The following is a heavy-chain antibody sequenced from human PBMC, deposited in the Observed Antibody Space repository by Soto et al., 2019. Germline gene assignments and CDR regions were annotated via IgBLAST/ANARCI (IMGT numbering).Heavy chain of an antibody. CDR3: AREGRDGYYFDF. CDR1: GFTFSDYY. J-gene: IGHJ4*02. D-gene: IGHD5-12*01. CDR2: ISSTSSYE. V-gene: IGHV3-11*06. Sequence: GGSLRLSCAASGFTFSDYYMTWILQAPGSGLPWVSYISSTSSYENYADSVKGRFTISRDNAKNSLYLLMNTLRVEDTALYYCAREGRDGYYFDFWGRGTLVTV.